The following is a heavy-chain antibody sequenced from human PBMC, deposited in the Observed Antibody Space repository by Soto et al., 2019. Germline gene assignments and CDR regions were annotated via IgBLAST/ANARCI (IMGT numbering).Heavy chain of an antibody. CDR3: AQRLPHYGLGRERGNWFEP. CDR1: GFSLSTTGVG. Sequence: QITLKESGPTLVRPTQTLTLTCTFSGFSLSTTGVGVGWIRQPPGKALEWLALIYWDDDKRYSPSLKSRLTLTKDTSKAEVILTMTNMDPVDTARYYCAQRLPHYGLGRERGNWFEPWGQGTLVTVSS. J-gene: IGHJ5*02. D-gene: IGHD3-10*01. CDR2: IYWDDDK. V-gene: IGHV2-5*02.